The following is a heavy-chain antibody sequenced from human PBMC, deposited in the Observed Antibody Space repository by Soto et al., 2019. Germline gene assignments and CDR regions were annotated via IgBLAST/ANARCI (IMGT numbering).Heavy chain of an antibody. CDR2: IYPGDFDT. D-gene: IGHD3-22*01. V-gene: IGHV5-51*01. CDR1: GYSFTSYW. Sequence: PGEALKISWKGCGYSFTSYWIGWVRQIPGEGLDCVGIIYPGDFDTRYILAFEGEDTISADKDISTAYLPWSSLKASDTGMYYCARPEYYDSSGSWYYSGQGTLVTDS. CDR3: ARPEYYDSSGSWYY. J-gene: IGHJ4*02.